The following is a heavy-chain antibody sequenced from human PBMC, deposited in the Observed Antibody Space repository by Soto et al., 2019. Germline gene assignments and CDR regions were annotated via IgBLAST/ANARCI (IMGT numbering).Heavy chain of an antibody. CDR1: GFTFCDFW. CDR3: TRGHYSARI. D-gene: IGHD4-4*01. V-gene: IGHV3-7*01. Sequence: GGSLRLSCIGSGFTFCDFWMNWVRQAPGKGLEWVANIKEDGSEEHYLDSVKGRFTISKDNGKNSLYLQMNSLRVEDTAVYYCTRGHYSARIGGQGTLVTVSS. CDR2: IKEDGSEE. J-gene: IGHJ4*02.